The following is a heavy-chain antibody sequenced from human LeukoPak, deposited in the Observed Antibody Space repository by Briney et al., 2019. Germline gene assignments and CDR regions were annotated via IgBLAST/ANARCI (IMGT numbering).Heavy chain of an antibody. CDR2: IYYSGSP. Sequence: SETLSLTCPVSGGSTSSYYWSWIRQPPGKGLEWIGHIYYSGSPYYNPSLKSRVTISVDTSKNQFSRRLSSVTAVDTAVYYCARVTGYIVEDYFDYWGQGTLVTVSS. V-gene: IGHV4-59*01. J-gene: IGHJ4*02. D-gene: IGHD3-22*01. CDR1: GGSTSSYY. CDR3: ARVTGYIVEDYFDY.